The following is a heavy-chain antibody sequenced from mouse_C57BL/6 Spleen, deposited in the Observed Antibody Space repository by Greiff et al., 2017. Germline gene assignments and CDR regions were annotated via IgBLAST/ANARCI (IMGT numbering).Heavy chain of an antibody. CDR1: GYTFTSYW. V-gene: IGHV1-61*01. D-gene: IGHD1-1*01. CDR3: ARDYYGSSWDY. CDR2: IYPSDSET. J-gene: IGHJ2*01. Sequence: QVQLQQPGAELVRPGSSVKLSCKASGYTFTSYWMDWVKQRPGQGLEWIGNIYPSDSETHYNQQFKDKATLTVDKSSSPAYMQLSSLTSEDSAVYYCARDYYGSSWDYWGQGTTLTVSS.